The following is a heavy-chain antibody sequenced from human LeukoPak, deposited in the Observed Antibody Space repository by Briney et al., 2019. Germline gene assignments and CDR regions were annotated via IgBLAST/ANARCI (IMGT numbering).Heavy chain of an antibody. CDR1: VFTFSSYS. J-gene: IGHJ4*02. Sequence: GGSLRLSCAASVFTFSSYSMSWVRQAPGKGLEWVSAISGSGGSTYYADSVKGRFTISRDNSKNTLYLQMNSLRAEDTAVYYCAKGGEMIALGYWGQGTLVTVSS. CDR2: ISGSGGST. V-gene: IGHV3-23*01. CDR3: AKGGEMIALGY. D-gene: IGHD3-22*01.